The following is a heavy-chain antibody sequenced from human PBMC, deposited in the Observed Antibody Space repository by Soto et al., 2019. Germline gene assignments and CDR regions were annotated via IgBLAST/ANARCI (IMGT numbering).Heavy chain of an antibody. CDR1: GGSISSGGYY. Sequence: QVQLQESGPGLVKPSQTLSLTCTVSGGSISSGGYYWSWIRQHPGKGLEWIGYIYYSGSTYYNPSLKRRVTRSVDTAKNQFSLKLSSVTAADTAVYYCARELRFGEDYYGMDVWGQGTTVTVSS. V-gene: IGHV4-31*03. J-gene: IGHJ6*02. CDR3: ARELRFGEDYYGMDV. D-gene: IGHD3-10*01. CDR2: IYYSGST.